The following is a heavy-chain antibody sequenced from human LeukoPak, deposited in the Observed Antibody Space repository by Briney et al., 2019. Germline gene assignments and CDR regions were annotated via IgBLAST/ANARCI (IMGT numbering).Heavy chain of an antibody. CDR2: INHSGST. J-gene: IGHJ6*02. CDR1: GGSFSGYY. CDR3: ARDRVPAAILRVYYYYGMDV. D-gene: IGHD2-2*02. Sequence: SETLSLTCAVYGGSFSGYYWSWIRQPPGKGLEWIGEINHSGSTNYNPSLKSRVTISLDTSKNQFSLKLSSVTAADTAVYYCARDRVPAAILRVYYYYGMDVWGQGTTVTVSS. V-gene: IGHV4-34*01.